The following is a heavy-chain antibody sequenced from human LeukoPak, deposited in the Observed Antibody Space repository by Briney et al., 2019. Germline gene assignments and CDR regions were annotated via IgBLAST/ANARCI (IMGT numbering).Heavy chain of an antibody. D-gene: IGHD2-2*01. J-gene: IGHJ5*02. Sequence: SETLSLTCTVSGGSISSSGYYWGWIRQPPGKGLEWIGSIYYSGSTYYNPSLKSRVTISVDTSKNQFSLKLSSVTAADTAVYYCARHFVVVPAAQYTLYNWFDPWGQGTLVTVSS. CDR1: GGSISSSGYY. CDR3: ARHFVVVPAAQYTLYNWFDP. CDR2: IYYSGST. V-gene: IGHV4-39*01.